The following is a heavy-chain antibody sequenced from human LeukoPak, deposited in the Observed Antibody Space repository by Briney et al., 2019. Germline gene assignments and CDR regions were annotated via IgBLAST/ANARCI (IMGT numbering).Heavy chain of an antibody. Sequence: GGSLRLSCAASGFTFSSCAMHWVRQAPGKGLEWVAVISYDGNNKYYADSVKGRFIISRDNSKNTLYLQMSSLRPEDTAVYFCARDPKGGFSYGWGAFDIWGQGTMVTVPS. CDR1: GFTFSSCA. CDR2: ISYDGNNK. D-gene: IGHD5-18*01. J-gene: IGHJ3*02. V-gene: IGHV3-30*04. CDR3: ARDPKGGFSYGWGAFDI.